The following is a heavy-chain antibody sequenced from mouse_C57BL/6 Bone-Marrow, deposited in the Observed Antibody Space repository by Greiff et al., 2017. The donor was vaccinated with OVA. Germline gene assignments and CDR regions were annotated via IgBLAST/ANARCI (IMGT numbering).Heavy chain of an antibody. Sequence: QVQLQQPGTELVKPGASVKLSCKASGYTFTSYWMHWVKQRPGQGLEWIGNINPSNGGTNYNEKFKSKATLTVDKSSSTAYMQLSSLTSEDSAVYYCARCEFITTYYYAMDYWGQGTSVTVSS. D-gene: IGHD1-1*01. CDR2: INPSNGGT. CDR1: GYTFTSYW. CDR3: ARCEFITTYYYAMDY. J-gene: IGHJ4*01. V-gene: IGHV1-53*01.